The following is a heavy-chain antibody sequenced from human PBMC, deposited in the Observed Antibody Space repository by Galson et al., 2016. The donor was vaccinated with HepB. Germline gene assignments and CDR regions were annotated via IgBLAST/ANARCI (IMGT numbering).Heavy chain of an antibody. Sequence: PALVKPTQTLTLTCTFSGLSLSTSGMCVSWIRQPPGKALEWLAPTDWDDDKYYTTSLKTRLTISKDTSKNQVVLTMTNMDPVDTATYYCARLPVVSAPRSSYYYGMDVWGQGTTVTVSS. CDR2: TDWDDDK. CDR1: GLSLSTSGMC. V-gene: IGHV2-70*01. CDR3: ARLPVVSAPRSSYYYGMDV. D-gene: IGHD2-2*01. J-gene: IGHJ6*02.